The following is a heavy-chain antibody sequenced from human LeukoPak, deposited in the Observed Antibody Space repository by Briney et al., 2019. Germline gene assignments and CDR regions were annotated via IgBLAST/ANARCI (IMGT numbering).Heavy chain of an antibody. CDR3: ARGSSAADPRKYNWFDP. CDR2: ISSSGSTI. CDR1: GFTFSDYY. Sequence: GGSLRLSCAASGFTFSDYYMSWIRQAPGKGLEWVSYISSSGSTIYYANSVKGRSTISRDNAKNSLYLQMNSLGAEDTAVYYCARGSSAADPRKYNWFDPWGQGTLVTVSS. D-gene: IGHD2-15*01. V-gene: IGHV3-11*01. J-gene: IGHJ5*02.